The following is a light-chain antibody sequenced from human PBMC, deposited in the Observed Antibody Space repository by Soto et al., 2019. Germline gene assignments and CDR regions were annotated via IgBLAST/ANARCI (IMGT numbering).Light chain of an antibody. V-gene: IGLV4-69*01. J-gene: IGLJ2*01. CDR1: SGHSSYA. CDR2: LNSDGSH. Sequence: QPVLTQSPSASASLGASVKLTCTLSSGHSSYAIAWHQQQPEKGPRYLMKLNSDGSHSKGDGIPDRFSGSSSGAERYLTISSLQSEDEADYYCQTWGTPEKVFGGGTKLTVL. CDR3: QTWGTPEKV.